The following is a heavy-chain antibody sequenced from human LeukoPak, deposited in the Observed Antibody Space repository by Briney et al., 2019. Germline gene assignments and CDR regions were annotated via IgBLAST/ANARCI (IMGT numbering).Heavy chain of an antibody. D-gene: IGHD3-3*01. CDR1: GGSISSGDYY. Sequence: PSQTLSLTCTVSGGSISSGDYYWSWIRQPPGKGLEWIGYIYYSGSTYYNPSLNIRVTISVDTSKNQFSLKLSSVTAADTAVYYCARARVTIFEVVIAFDIWGQGTMVTVSS. CDR3: ARARVTIFEVVIAFDI. V-gene: IGHV4-30-4*08. CDR2: IYYSGST. J-gene: IGHJ3*02.